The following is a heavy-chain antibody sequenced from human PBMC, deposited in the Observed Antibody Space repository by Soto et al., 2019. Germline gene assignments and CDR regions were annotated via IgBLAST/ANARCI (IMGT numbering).Heavy chain of an antibody. J-gene: IGHJ4*02. D-gene: IGHD3-10*01. CDR1: GDTFSSYT. CDR2: IIPILGIA. Sequence: SVKVSCKASGDTFSSYTINWVRQAPGQGLEWMGRIIPILGIANYAQKFQGRVTITADKSTSTAYLQLSSLRAEDTAVYYCARDRGVRGTTWWLEFWGKGHLVT. CDR3: ARDRGVRGTTWWLEF. V-gene: IGHV1-69*04.